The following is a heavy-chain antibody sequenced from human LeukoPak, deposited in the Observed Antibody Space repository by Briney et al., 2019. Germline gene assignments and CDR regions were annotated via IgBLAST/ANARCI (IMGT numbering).Heavy chain of an antibody. CDR1: EFTFSNYA. Sequence: GGSLRLSCAASEFTFSNYAMHWVRQAPGKGLEWVAVLSFDGNNPYHAASVKGRFTISRDNSKNTLYLQMNSLRVDDTAVYYCAKENQMIVVVITTPLPYYYGMDVWGQGTTVTVSS. CDR2: LSFDGNNP. V-gene: IGHV3-30-3*01. CDR3: AKENQMIVVVITTPLPYYYGMDV. D-gene: IGHD3-22*01. J-gene: IGHJ6*02.